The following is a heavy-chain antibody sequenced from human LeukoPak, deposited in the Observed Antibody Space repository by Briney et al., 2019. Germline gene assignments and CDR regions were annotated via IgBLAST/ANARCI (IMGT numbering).Heavy chain of an antibody. D-gene: IGHD2-2*01. Sequence: GGSLRLSCAASGFTFSSYWMHWVRQAPGKGLVWVSRINSDGSSTSYADSVKGRFTISRDNAKNTVYLQMNSLRAEDTAVYYCATDIVVVPALFDYWGQGTLVTVSS. V-gene: IGHV3-74*01. CDR1: GFTFSSYW. CDR3: ATDIVVVPALFDY. J-gene: IGHJ4*02. CDR2: INSDGSST.